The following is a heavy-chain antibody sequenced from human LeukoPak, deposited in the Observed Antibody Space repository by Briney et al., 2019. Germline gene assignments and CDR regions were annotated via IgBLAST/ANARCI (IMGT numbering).Heavy chain of an antibody. Sequence: GGSLRISCVASGFTFSNHAMIWVRQAPGKGLEWVSVVSGSGGDTYYADSVKGRFTISRDNSKNTLYLQMNSLRAEDTAVYYCAKAACSSGYCRFDYWGQGTLVTVSS. J-gene: IGHJ4*02. V-gene: IGHV3-23*01. CDR2: VSGSGGDT. CDR1: GFTFSNHA. CDR3: AKAACSSGYCRFDY. D-gene: IGHD3-22*01.